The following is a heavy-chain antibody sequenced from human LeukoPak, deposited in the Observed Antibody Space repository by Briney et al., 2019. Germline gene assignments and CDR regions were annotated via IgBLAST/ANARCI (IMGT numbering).Heavy chain of an antibody. CDR3: AKREAGYYLNYYYYGMDV. D-gene: IGHD3-9*01. J-gene: IGHJ6*02. CDR1: GFTFSSYA. CDR2: ISGSGGST. Sequence: GGSLRLSCAASGFTFSSYAMSWVRQAPGKGLGGGSAISGSGGSTYYADSVKGRFTSSRDNSKNTLYLQMNSLRAEDTAVYYCAKREAGYYLNYYYYGMDVWGQGTTVTVSS. V-gene: IGHV3-23*01.